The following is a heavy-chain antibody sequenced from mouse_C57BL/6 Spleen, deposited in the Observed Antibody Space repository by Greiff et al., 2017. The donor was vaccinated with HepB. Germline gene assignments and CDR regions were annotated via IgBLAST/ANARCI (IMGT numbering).Heavy chain of an antibody. CDR1: GYTFTSYW. CDR3: ARRGYDYDGAMDY. CDR2: INPSSGYT. J-gene: IGHJ4*01. D-gene: IGHD2-4*01. Sequence: VQLQQSGAELSKPGASVKLSCKASGYTFTSYWLHWVNQRPGQGLEWIGYINPSSGYTKYNQKFKDKATLTADKSSSTAYMQLSSLTYEDSAVYYCARRGYDYDGAMDYWGQGTSVTVSS. V-gene: IGHV1-7*01.